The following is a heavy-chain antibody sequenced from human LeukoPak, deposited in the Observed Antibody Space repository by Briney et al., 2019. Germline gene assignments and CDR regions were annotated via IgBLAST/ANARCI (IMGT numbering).Heavy chain of an antibody. V-gene: IGHV4-39*01. CDR1: GGSLTDGDYY. Sequence: SETLSLTCTVSGGSLTDGDYYWGWIRQPPGKGLEWIGRIYYSGSTYYNPSLKSRVTISVDTSKNQFSLKLSSVTAADTAVYYCARLILGYSYDIDSYYYYMDVWGKGTTVTVSS. CDR2: IYYSGST. J-gene: IGHJ6*03. D-gene: IGHD5-18*01. CDR3: ARLILGYSYDIDSYYYYMDV.